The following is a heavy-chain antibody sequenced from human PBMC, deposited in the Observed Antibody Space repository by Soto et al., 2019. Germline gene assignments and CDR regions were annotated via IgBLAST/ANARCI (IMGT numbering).Heavy chain of an antibody. CDR1: GGTFSSYA. CDR2: IIPIFGTA. Sequence: SVKVSCKASGGTFSSYAISWVRQAPGQGLEWMGGIIPIFGTANYAQKFQGRVTITADESTSTAYMELSSLRSEDTAVYYCTTGATSGRYVNYYYGIDVWGQGTTVTVSS. CDR3: TTGATSGRYVNYYYGIDV. D-gene: IGHD3-3*01. V-gene: IGHV1-69*13. J-gene: IGHJ6*02.